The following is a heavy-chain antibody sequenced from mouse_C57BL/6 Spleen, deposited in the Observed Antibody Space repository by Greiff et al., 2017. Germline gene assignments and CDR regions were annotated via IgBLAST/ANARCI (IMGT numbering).Heavy chain of an antibody. Sequence: VQLQQPGAELVKPGASVKMSCKASGYTFTSYWITWVKQRPGQGLEWIGDIYPGSGSTNYNEKFKSKATLTVDTSSSTAYMQLSSLTSEDSAVYYCAREGSYYGSSPYYAMDYWGQGTSVTVSS. D-gene: IGHD1-1*01. CDR3: AREGSYYGSSPYYAMDY. V-gene: IGHV1-55*01. CDR2: IYPGSGST. J-gene: IGHJ4*01. CDR1: GYTFTSYW.